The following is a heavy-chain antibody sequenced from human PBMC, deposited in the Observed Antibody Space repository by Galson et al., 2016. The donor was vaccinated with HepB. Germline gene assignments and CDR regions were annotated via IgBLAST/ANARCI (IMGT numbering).Heavy chain of an antibody. V-gene: IGHV3-74*01. J-gene: IGHJ6*04. CDR1: GFTFNRYW. CDR2: VSADGRNP. CDR3: ARGGYYDLWNACSDYYGMDV. D-gene: IGHD3-3*01. Sequence: SLRLSCAASGFTFNRYWMHWVRQAPGKGLVWVSRVSADGRNPNYADSVKGRFTISRDNSKSTLFLQMNSLRVEDTAVYYCARGGYYDLWNACSDYYGMDVWGKGTTVTVSS.